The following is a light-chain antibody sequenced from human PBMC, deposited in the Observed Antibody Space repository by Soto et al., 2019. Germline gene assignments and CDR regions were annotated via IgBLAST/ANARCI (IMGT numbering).Light chain of an antibody. V-gene: IGLV2-23*01. CDR1: SSAVGRYRL. J-gene: IGLJ1*01. CDR3: CSSAPSRTVV. CDR2: EGS. Sequence: QSALTQPASVSRSPGQSITISCTGSSSAVGRYRLVSWYQHHPGKVPKLIIYEGSKRPSGVSNRFSGSETDNTASLTISGLQAEDEADYYCCSSAPSRTVVFGTGTKVTV.